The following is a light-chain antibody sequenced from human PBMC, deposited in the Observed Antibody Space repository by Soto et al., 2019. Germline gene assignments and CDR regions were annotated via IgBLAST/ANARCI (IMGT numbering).Light chain of an antibody. CDR1: QSVSRSY. Sequence: EIVLTQSPGTLSLSPGERATLSCRASQSVSRSYLAWYQQKPGQAPRLPIYGASSRATGIPDRFSGSGSGTDFTLTISRLEPEDFALYYCQQYGSSLGVTFGGGTKVEFK. CDR2: GAS. CDR3: QQYGSSLGVT. V-gene: IGKV3-20*01. J-gene: IGKJ4*01.